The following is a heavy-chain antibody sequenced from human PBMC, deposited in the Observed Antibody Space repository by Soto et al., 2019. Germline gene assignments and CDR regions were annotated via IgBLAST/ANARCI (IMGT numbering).Heavy chain of an antibody. V-gene: IGHV3-30*18. CDR3: AKGWRITGTTGYGMDV. J-gene: IGHJ6*02. CDR1: GFTFSSYG. CDR2: ISYDGSNK. D-gene: IGHD1-7*01. Sequence: GGSLRLSCAASGFTFSSYGMHWVRQAPGKGLEWVAVISYDGSNKYYADSVKGRFTISRDNSKNTLYLQMNSLRAEDTAVYYYAKGWRITGTTGYGMDVWGQGTTVTVSS.